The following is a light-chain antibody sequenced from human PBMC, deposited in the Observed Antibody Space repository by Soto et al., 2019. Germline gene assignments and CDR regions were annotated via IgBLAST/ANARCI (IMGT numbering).Light chain of an antibody. Sequence: QSALTQPASVSGSPGQSITISCTGTGSDIGAYSYVSWYQHHPGKAPQLMIYEATDRPSGVSNCFSGSKSGNTASLTISGLQAEDEADYYCSSYTTSATWVFGGGTKLTVL. CDR3: SSYTTSATWV. CDR2: EAT. CDR1: GSDIGAYSY. J-gene: IGLJ3*02. V-gene: IGLV2-14*01.